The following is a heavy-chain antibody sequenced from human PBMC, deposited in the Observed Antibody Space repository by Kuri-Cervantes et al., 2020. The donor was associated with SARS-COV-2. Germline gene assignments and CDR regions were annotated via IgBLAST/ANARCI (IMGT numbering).Heavy chain of an antibody. J-gene: IGHJ5*01. CDR3: ARDGRDYQDSGGFRIDS. CDR2: ITSSSGSI. Sequence: GGSLRLSCVGSGFSFNHYSMNWVRQAPGKGLEWIAYITSSSGSIYYADSVKGRFTISRDNAERSLFLQMNDLRADDTAVYFCARDGRDYQDSGGFRIDSWGQGTLVTVSS. D-gene: IGHD3-22*01. CDR1: GFSFNHYS. V-gene: IGHV3-48*01.